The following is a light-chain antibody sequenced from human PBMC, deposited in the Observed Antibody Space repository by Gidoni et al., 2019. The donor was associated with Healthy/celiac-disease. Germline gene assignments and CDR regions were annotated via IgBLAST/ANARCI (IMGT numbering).Light chain of an antibody. CDR2: GNS. CDR3: QSYDSSLSGSV. Sequence: QSVLTQPPSVSGAPGQSVTLSCTGSSSNIGAGYDVHWYQHLPGTAPKLLIYGNSNRPSGVPDRFSGSKSGTSASLAITGLQAEDEADYYCQSYDSSLSGSVFGGGTKLTVL. CDR1: SSNIGAGYD. J-gene: IGLJ2*01. V-gene: IGLV1-40*01.